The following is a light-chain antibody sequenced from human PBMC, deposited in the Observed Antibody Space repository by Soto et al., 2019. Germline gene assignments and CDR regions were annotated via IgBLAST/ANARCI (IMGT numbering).Light chain of an antibody. Sequence: EIVMTQSPATLSVSPGESATLSCTASQSISDSLAWYQHKLGQAPRLLIYGASTRATDIPAKFRGSGSETDFTLSISSLQSEDSAVYYCQQSYAWPRTFGQGTRVE. CDR2: GAS. J-gene: IGKJ1*01. V-gene: IGKV3-15*01. CDR3: QQSYAWPRT. CDR1: QSISDS.